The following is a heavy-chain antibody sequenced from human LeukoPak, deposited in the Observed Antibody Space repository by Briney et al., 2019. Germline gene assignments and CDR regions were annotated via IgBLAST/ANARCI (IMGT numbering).Heavy chain of an antibody. Sequence: ASVKVSCKASGYTFTGSYMHWVRQAPGQGLEWMGWINPNSGGTNYAQKFQGRVTMTRDTSISTAYMELSRLRSDDTAVYYCARSRVLPNWFDPWGQGTLVTVSS. CDR2: INPNSGGT. J-gene: IGHJ5*02. CDR3: ARSRVLPNWFDP. CDR1: GYTFTGSY. V-gene: IGHV1-2*02. D-gene: IGHD6-6*01.